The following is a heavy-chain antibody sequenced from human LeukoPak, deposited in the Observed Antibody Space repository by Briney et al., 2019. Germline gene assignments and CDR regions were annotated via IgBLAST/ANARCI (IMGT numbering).Heavy chain of an antibody. D-gene: IGHD1-1*01. CDR1: GFTFSNYA. J-gene: IGHJ1*01. Sequence: PGGSLRLSCAASGFTFSNYAMSWVRQAPGKGPEWVSGISGSGANSYYADSVKGRFTISRDNSKNTLYLQMNSLSADDTAVYYCARALSQQLIRYSQDWGQGTLVTVSS. V-gene: IGHV3-23*01. CDR3: ARALSQQLIRYSQD. CDR2: ISGSGANS.